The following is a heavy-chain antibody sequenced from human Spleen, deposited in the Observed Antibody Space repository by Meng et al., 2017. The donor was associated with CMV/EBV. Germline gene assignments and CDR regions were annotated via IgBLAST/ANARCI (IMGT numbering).Heavy chain of an antibody. V-gene: IGHV3-23*03. D-gene: IGHD1-1*01. CDR2: MYSGGSST. CDR1: GFTFDTYA. Sequence: GGSLRLSCAASGFTFDTYAMSWVRQAPGKGLEWVSVMYSGGSSTYYGDSVRGRFTFSRDNSKNMVYLQMNDLRAEDTAVYYCAKSVFWNPDYYYGLDVWGQGTMVTVSS. J-gene: IGHJ6*02. CDR3: AKSVFWNPDYYYGLDV.